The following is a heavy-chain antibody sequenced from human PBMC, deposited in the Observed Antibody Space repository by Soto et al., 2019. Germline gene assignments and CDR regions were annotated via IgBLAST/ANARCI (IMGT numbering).Heavy chain of an antibody. J-gene: IGHJ4*02. CDR2: VFPLLAMV. D-gene: IGHD1-26*01. V-gene: IGHV1-69*04. Sequence: QVHLVQSGAEMKKPGSSVKVSCKVSGGDLRNSGLSWVRQAPGQGLEWMGGVFPLLAMVDYSQKFQGRVTITADECTNTAYMDLGRLNSEDPALYYGAKEDGAGFKSWGQGTLVIVSS. CDR1: GGDLRNSG. CDR3: AKEDGAGFKS.